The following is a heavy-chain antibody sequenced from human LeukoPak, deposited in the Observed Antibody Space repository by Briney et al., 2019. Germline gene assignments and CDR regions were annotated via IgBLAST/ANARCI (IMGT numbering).Heavy chain of an antibody. CDR3: ARHEAAAGTGY. CDR1: GGSISSYY. J-gene: IGHJ4*02. CDR2: IYYSGST. V-gene: IGHV4-59*08. Sequence: SETLSLTCTVSGGSISSYYWSWIRQPPGKGLEWIGYIYYSGSTNYNPSLKSRVTVSVDTSKNQFSLKLSSVTAADTAVYYCARHEAAAGTGYWGQGTLVTVSS. D-gene: IGHD6-13*01.